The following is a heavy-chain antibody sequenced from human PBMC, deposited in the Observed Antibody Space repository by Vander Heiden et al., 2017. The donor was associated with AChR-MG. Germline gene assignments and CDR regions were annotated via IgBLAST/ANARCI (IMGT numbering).Heavy chain of an antibody. CDR2: IYYSGST. Sequence: QVQLQESGPGLVTPSETLSLTCTVSGGSISSSYWSWIRQPPGKGLEWSGYIYYSGSTNYNPSLKSRVTISVDTSKNQFSLKLSSVTAADTAVYYCAKNVAAAGTIYYYGMDVWGQGNTVTVSS. CDR1: GGSISSSY. V-gene: IGHV4-59*01. J-gene: IGHJ6*02. D-gene: IGHD6-13*01. CDR3: AKNVAAAGTIYYYGMDV.